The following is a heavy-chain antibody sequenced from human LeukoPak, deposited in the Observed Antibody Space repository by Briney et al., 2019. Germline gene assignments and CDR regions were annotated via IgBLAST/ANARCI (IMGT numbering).Heavy chain of an antibody. V-gene: IGHV3-48*04. Sequence: GGSLRLSCAASGFTFNTYSMNWVRQAPGKGLEWVSNIVSRGDTTHYAASVKGRFTISRDNAKNSVFLHLNSLRGDDTAVYYCARGRGYCTGVSCDIDYWGQGTLVTVSS. CDR3: ARGRGYCTGVSCDIDY. CDR1: GFTFNTYS. CDR2: IVSRGDTT. D-gene: IGHD2-8*02. J-gene: IGHJ4*02.